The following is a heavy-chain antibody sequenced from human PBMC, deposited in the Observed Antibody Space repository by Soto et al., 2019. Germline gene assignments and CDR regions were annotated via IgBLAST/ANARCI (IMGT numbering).Heavy chain of an antibody. CDR2: INHSGST. CDR3: ARVQDRIYYYYGMDV. Sequence: SETLSLTCAVYGGSFSGYYWSWFRQPPGKGLEWIGEINHSGSTNYNPSLKSRVTISVDTSKNQFSLKLSSVTAADTAVYYCARVQDRIYYYYGMDVWGQGTTVTVSS. J-gene: IGHJ6*02. V-gene: IGHV4-34*01. D-gene: IGHD2-15*01. CDR1: GGSFSGYY.